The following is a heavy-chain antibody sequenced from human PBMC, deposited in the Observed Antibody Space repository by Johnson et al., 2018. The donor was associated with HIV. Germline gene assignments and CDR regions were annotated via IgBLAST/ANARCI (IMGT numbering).Heavy chain of an antibody. D-gene: IGHD3-10*01. CDR3: ARDRHGSGRPNAFDR. CDR2: IWYDGSNK. J-gene: IGHJ3*01. Sequence: QVQLVESGGGAVQPGRSLRLSCEASGFTFSSYAMHWVRQAPGKGLEWVAVIWYDGSNKYYADSVRGRFTISRDNDKDTLYLQMNSPSPEDTGVYHCARDRHGSGRPNAFDRWGRGTKVTV. V-gene: IGHV3-30*04. CDR1: GFTFSSYA.